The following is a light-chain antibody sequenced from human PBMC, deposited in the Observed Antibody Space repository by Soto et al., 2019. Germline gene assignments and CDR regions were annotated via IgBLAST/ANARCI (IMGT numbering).Light chain of an antibody. CDR3: SSYTASRTYV. V-gene: IGLV2-14*01. J-gene: IGLJ1*01. CDR1: NSDVGAYNY. CDR2: DVS. Sequence: LTQPASVSGSPGQSITISCTGTNSDVGAYNYVSWYQHHPGEAPKIIIYDVSDRPSGVSNRFSGSKSGNTASLTISGLQAEDEADYYCSSYTASRTYVFGTGTKVTVL.